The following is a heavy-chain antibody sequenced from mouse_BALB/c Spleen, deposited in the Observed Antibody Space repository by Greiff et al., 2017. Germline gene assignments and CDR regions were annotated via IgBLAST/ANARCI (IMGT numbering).Heavy chain of an antibody. D-gene: IGHD1-1*01. CDR3: ARDGSSPYYAMDY. Sequence: EEQLVESGGGLVQPGGSLKLSCAASGFTFSSYGMSWVRQTPDKRLELVATINSNGGSTYYPDSVKGRFTISRDNAKNTLYLQMSSLKSEDTAMYYCARDGSSPYYAMDYWGQGTSVTVSS. CDR1: GFTFSSYG. CDR2: INSNGGST. J-gene: IGHJ4*01. V-gene: IGHV5-6-3*01.